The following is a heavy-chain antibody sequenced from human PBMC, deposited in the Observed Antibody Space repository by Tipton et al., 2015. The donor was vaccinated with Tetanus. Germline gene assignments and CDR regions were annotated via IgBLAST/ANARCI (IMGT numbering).Heavy chain of an antibody. V-gene: IGHV4-31*03. J-gene: IGHJ4*02. CDR2: IYYSGST. CDR3: ARSPRNDYGGNSQFDY. Sequence: TLSLTCTVSGGSISSGGYSWSWIRQHPGKGLEWIGYIYYSGSTYYNPSLKSRVTISVDTSKNQFSLKLSSVTAADTAVYYCARSPRNDYGGNSQFDYWGQGPLVTVSS. D-gene: IGHD4-23*01. CDR1: GGSISSGGYS.